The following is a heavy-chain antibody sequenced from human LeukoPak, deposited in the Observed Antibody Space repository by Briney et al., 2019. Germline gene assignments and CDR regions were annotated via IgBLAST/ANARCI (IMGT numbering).Heavy chain of an antibody. CDR2: IYYSGST. CDR1: GGSISRYY. D-gene: IGHD5-18*01. J-gene: IGHJ6*03. CDR3: ARQDTATTYYYYYMDV. V-gene: IGHV4-39*01. Sequence: SETLSLTCTVSGGSISRYYWGWIRQPPGKGLEWIGSIYYSGSTYYNQSLKSRVTISVDTSKNQFSLKLSSVTAADTAVYYCARQDTATTYYYYYMDVWGKGTTVTISS.